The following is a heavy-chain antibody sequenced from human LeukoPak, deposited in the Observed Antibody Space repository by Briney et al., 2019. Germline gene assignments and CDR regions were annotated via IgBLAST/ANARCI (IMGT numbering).Heavy chain of an antibody. CDR3: AREGYFYIDY. D-gene: IGHD3-22*01. CDR1: GFTFSSYG. J-gene: IGHJ4*02. V-gene: IGHV3-30*03. CDR2: ISYDGSNK. Sequence: GRSLRLSCAASGFTFSSYGMHWVRQAPGKGLEWVAVISYDGSNKYYADSVKGRFTISRDNSKNSLYLQMNSLRAEDTAVYFCAREGYFYIDYWGQGILVTVSS.